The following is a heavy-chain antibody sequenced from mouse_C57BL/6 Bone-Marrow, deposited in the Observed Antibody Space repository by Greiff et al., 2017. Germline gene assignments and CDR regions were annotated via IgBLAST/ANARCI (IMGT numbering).Heavy chain of an antibody. CDR2: ISGGGGNT. Sequence: EVQGVESGGGLVKPGGSLKLSCAASGFTFSSYTMSWVRQTPEKRLEWVATISGGGGNTYYPDSVKGRFTISRDNAKNNLYLQMSHLKSEDTAMYYWARDREGYYDYDYFDYWGQGTTLTVSS. D-gene: IGHD2-4*01. CDR1: GFTFSSYT. V-gene: IGHV5-9*04. J-gene: IGHJ2*01. CDR3: ARDREGYYDYDYFDY.